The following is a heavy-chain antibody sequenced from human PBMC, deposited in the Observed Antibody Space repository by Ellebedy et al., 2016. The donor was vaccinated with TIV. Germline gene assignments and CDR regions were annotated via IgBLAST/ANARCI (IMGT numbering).Heavy chain of an antibody. CDR3: AKRVGEMSTTRYFDY. CDR1: GFTFSLYT. CDR2: IENSGAAK. Sequence: PGGSLRLSCTASGFTFSLYTMAWVRQAPGKGLEWVSSIENSGAAKFYADSVKGRLTTSRDNSENTLFLQMNSLRAEDTAVYYCAKRVGEMSTTRYFDYWGQGIQVTVSS. J-gene: IGHJ4*02. D-gene: IGHD5-24*01. V-gene: IGHV3-23*01.